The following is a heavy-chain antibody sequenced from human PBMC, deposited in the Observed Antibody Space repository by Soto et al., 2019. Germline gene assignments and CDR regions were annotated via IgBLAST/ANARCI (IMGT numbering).Heavy chain of an antibody. V-gene: IGHV3-33*01. Sequence: VGSLRLSCAASGFTFSSYGMHWVRQAPGKGLEWVAVIWYDGSNKYYADSVKGRFTISRDNSKNTLYLQMNSLRAEDTAVYYCAREGYCSSTSCLPYYYYGMDVWGQGTTVTVSS. CDR1: GFTFSSYG. J-gene: IGHJ6*02. CDR2: IWYDGSNK. D-gene: IGHD2-2*01. CDR3: AREGYCSSTSCLPYYYYGMDV.